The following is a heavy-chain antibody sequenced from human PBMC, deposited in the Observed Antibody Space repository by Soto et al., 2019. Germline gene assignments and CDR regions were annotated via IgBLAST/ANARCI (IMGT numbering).Heavy chain of an antibody. J-gene: IGHJ4*02. D-gene: IGHD3-22*01. CDR3: AKDRGITMTTLIDY. CDR2: ISWNSGSI. V-gene: IGHV3-9*01. CDR1: GFTFDDYA. Sequence: GGSLRLSCAASGFTFDDYAMHWVRQAPGKGLEWVSGISWNSGSIGYADSVKGRFTISRDNAKNSLYLQMNSLRAEDTALYYCAKDRGITMTTLIDYWGQGTLVTVSS.